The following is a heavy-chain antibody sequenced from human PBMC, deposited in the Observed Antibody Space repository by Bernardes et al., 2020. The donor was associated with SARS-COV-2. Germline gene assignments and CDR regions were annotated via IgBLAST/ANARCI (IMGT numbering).Heavy chain of an antibody. D-gene: IGHD2-21*01. J-gene: IGHJ4*02. V-gene: IGHV3-15*07. CDR2: IRRKTAGGTI. CDR1: GFTFNTAR. Sequence: GGSLRVSCAASGFTFNTARMKWGRQAPGKGVEWVGRIRRKTAGGTIDYAAPVKGRFSISRDDSTNRVYLQMSSLKTEDTGVYYCTTEVIEDADYWGQGTLVTVSS. CDR3: TTEVIEDADY.